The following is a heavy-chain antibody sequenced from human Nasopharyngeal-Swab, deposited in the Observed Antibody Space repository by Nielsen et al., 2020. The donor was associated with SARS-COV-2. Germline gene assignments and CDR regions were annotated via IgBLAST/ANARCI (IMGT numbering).Heavy chain of an antibody. CDR3: ARSPAHSSSWYFGRYYYGMDV. CDR1: GGTFTSYA. Sequence: SVKVSCKASGGTFTSYAISWVLQAPGQGLEWMGGIIPIFGTANYAQKFQGRVTITADESTSTAYMELSSLRSEDTAVYYCARSPAHSSSWYFGRYYYGMDVWGQGTTVTVSS. V-gene: IGHV1-69*13. J-gene: IGHJ6*02. CDR2: IIPIFGTA. D-gene: IGHD6-13*01.